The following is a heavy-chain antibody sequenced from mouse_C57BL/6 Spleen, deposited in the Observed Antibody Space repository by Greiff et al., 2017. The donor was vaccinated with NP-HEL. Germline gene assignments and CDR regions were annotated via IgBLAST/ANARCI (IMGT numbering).Heavy chain of an antibody. Sequence: EVQLQQSGAELVKPGASVKLSCTASGFNIKDYYMHWVKQRTEQGLEWIGRIDPEDGETKSAPKFQGKATITADTSSNTAYLQLSNQTTEDTAVYYCARRGTVVTPFAYWGQGSLVTGSA. CDR2: IDPEDGET. CDR3: ARRGTVVTPFAY. D-gene: IGHD1-1*01. CDR1: GFNIKDYY. V-gene: IGHV14-2*01. J-gene: IGHJ3*01.